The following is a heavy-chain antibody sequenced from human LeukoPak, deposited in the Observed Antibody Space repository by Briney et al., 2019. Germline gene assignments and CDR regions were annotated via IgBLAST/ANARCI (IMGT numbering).Heavy chain of an antibody. Sequence: PGGSLRLSCAASGFTVSSNYMSWVRQAPGKGLEWVSVIYSGGSTYYADSVKGRFTISRDNSKNTLYLQMNSLRAEDTAVYYCAKAYYYGSGSNYKSFDYWGQGTLVTVSS. CDR3: AKAYYYGSGSNYKSFDY. D-gene: IGHD3-10*01. CDR1: GFTVSSNY. J-gene: IGHJ4*02. CDR2: IYSGGST. V-gene: IGHV3-66*01.